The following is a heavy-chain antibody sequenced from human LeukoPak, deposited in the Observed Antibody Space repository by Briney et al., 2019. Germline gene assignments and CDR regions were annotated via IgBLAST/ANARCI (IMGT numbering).Heavy chain of an antibody. CDR3: ARDFITANLKNYGSGSYT. J-gene: IGHJ5*02. Sequence: ASVKVSCKASGGTFSSYAISWVRQAPGQGLEWMGGIIPIFGTANYAQKFQGRVTITTDESTSTAYMELRRLRSEDTAVYYCARDFITANLKNYGSGSYTWGQGTLVTVSS. V-gene: IGHV1-69*05. CDR1: GGTFSSYA. D-gene: IGHD3-10*01. CDR2: IIPIFGTA.